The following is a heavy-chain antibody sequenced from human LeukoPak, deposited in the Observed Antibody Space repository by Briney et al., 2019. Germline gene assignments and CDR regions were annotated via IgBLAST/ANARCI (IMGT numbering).Heavy chain of an antibody. J-gene: IGHJ4*02. V-gene: IGHV3-23*01. D-gene: IGHD1-26*01. CDR2: ARGGDVGT. CDR1: GFTFSSYA. CDR3: AKNRGGSYYSGSDY. Sequence: GGSLRLSCAASGFTFSSYAMNWVRQAPGKGLEWVSAARGGDVGTSYADSVKGRFTISRDNSKNTLYLQMNSLRADDTAVYYCAKNRGGSYYSGSDYWGQGTLVTVSS.